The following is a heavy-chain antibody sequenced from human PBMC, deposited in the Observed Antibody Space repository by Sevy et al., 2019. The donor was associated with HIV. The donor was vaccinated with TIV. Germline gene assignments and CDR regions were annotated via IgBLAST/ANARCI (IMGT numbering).Heavy chain of an antibody. V-gene: IGHV4-61*01. J-gene: IGHJ6*02. CDR3: AREGGLVDYGMDV. Sequence: SETLSLTCTVSGGSVSSGSYYWSWIRQPPGKGLEWIGFIYDTGSTRYNPSLQSRVTISVDTSKNQFSLKLTSGSAADTAFYYCAREGGLVDYGMDVWGQGTTVTVSS. CDR1: GGSVSSGSYY. D-gene: IGHD2-15*01. CDR2: IYDTGST.